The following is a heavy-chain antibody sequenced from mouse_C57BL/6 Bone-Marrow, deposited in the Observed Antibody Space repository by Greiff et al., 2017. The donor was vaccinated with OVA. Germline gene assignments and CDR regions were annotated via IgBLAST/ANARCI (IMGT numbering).Heavy chain of an antibody. CDR1: GYAFSSYW. D-gene: IGHD2-1*01. CDR2: IYPGDGDT. J-gene: IGHJ1*03. Sequence: VQLQQSGAELVKPGASVKISCKASGYAFSSYWMNWVKQRPGKGLEWIGQIYPGDGDTNYNGKFKGKATLTADKSSSTAYMQLSSLTSEDSAVYFCARRPLYYGNYEGYWYFDVWGTGTTATVSS. CDR3: ARRPLYYGNYEGYWYFDV. V-gene: IGHV1-80*01.